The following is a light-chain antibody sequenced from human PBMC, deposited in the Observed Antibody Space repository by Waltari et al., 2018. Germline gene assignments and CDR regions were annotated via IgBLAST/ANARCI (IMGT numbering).Light chain of an antibody. J-gene: IGLJ3*02. CDR1: SNDVGGYNY. V-gene: IGLV2-14*01. CDR3: NSFTSSSTWV. CDR2: DVN. Sequence: QSALTQPASVSGSPGQSITISCTGTSNDVGGYNYVSWYQQHPGKAPKLMIFDVNDRPSGVSNRFSGSKSGNTPSLTISGLQAEDEADYYCNSFTSSSTWVFGGGTKLTVL.